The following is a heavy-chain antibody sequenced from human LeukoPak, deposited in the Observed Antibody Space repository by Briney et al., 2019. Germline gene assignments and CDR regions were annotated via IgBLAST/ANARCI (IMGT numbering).Heavy chain of an antibody. CDR2: IYSGGST. V-gene: IGHV3-66*01. J-gene: IGHJ4*02. CDR1: GFTVSSNY. D-gene: IGHD6-13*01. CDR3: GKGGQSSSWFWVD. Sequence: GGSLRLSCAASGFTVSSNYMSWVRQAPGKGLEWVSVIYSGGSTYYADSVKGRFTISRDNSKNTLYPQMNSLRAEDTAVYYCGKGGQSSSWFWVDWGQGTLVTVSS.